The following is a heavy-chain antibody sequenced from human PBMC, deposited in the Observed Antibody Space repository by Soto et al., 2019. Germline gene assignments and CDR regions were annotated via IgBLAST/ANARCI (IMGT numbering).Heavy chain of an antibody. J-gene: IGHJ6*02. CDR1: GFTFSSYA. Sequence: GGSLRLSCAASGFTFSSYAMHWVRQAPGKGLEWVAVISYDGSNKYYADSVKGRFTISRDNSKNTLYLQMNSLRAEDTAVYYCARELNGSGSYWRFYYYYGMDVWGQGTTVTVSS. CDR2: ISYDGSNK. D-gene: IGHD3-10*01. CDR3: ARELNGSGSYWRFYYYYGMDV. V-gene: IGHV3-30-3*01.